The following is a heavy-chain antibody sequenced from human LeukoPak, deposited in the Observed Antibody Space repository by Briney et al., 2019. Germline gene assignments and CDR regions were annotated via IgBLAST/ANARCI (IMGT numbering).Heavy chain of an antibody. V-gene: IGHV3-23*01. D-gene: IGHD2-8*01. CDR3: AKGARMYYFDY. CDR1: GLRFRSYA. Sequence: GGSLRLSCVASGLRFRSYAMNWVRQAPGKGLECISTISDDSSFTYYADSVKGRSAISRDDSKNTLYLQMNNLKVEDTAVYYCAKGARMYYFDYWGQGTLVTVSS. CDR2: ISDDSSFT. J-gene: IGHJ4*02.